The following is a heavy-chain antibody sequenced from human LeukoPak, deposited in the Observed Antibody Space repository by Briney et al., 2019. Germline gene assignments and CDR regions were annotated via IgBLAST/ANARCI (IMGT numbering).Heavy chain of an antibody. CDR3: ARQRHYYDSSGYYSLPNWFDP. D-gene: IGHD3-22*01. V-gene: IGHV4-38-2*02. J-gene: IGHJ5*02. Sequence: PSETLSLTCTVSGYSISSGYYWGWIRQPPGKGLEWIGSIYHSGSTYYNPSLKSRVTISVDTSKNQFSLKLSSVTAADTAVYYCARQRHYYDSSGYYSLPNWFDPWGQGTLVTVSS. CDR2: IYHSGST. CDR1: GYSISSGYY.